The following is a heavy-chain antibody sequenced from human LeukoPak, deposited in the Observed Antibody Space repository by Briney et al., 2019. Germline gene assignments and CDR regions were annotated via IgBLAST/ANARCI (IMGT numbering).Heavy chain of an antibody. Sequence: SETLSLTCTVSGGSISSYYWSWIRQPPGKGLEWIGYIYYSGSTNYNPSLKSRVTISVDTSKNQFSLKLSSVTAADTAVYYCARGDRSGWFHYYYYYMDVWGKGTTVTVSS. CDR2: IYYSGST. CDR1: GGSISSYY. J-gene: IGHJ6*03. D-gene: IGHD2-15*01. CDR3: ARGDRSGWFHYYYYYMDV. V-gene: IGHV4-59*12.